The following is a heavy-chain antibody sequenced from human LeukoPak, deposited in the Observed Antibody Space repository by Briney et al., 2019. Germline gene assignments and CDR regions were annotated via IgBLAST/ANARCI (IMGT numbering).Heavy chain of an antibody. V-gene: IGHV3-11*05. D-gene: IGHD6-13*01. CDR2: ISSSSYYT. J-gene: IGHJ4*02. CDR1: GFTFSDFH. Sequence: PGGSLRLSCAASGFTFSDFHMSWIRQAPGKGLEWLSYISSSSYYTNYADSVKGRFTISRDNSKNTLYLQMNSLRAEDTAVYYCAKGRGYSREGFDYWGQGTLVTVSS. CDR3: AKGRGYSREGFDY.